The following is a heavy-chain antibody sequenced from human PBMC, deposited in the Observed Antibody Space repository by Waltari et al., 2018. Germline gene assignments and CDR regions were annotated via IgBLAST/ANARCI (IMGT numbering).Heavy chain of an antibody. V-gene: IGHV4-34*01. CDR2: INHSGST. CDR1: GGSFSGYY. Sequence: QVQLQQWGAGLLKPSETLSLTCAVYGGSFSGYYWSWIRQPPGKGLEWIGEINHSGSTNYNPSLKSRVTLSVDTSKNQFSLKLSSVTAADTAVYYCARGRGYGGNSHFDYWGQGTLVTVSS. J-gene: IGHJ4*02. CDR3: ARGRGYGGNSHFDY. D-gene: IGHD2-21*02.